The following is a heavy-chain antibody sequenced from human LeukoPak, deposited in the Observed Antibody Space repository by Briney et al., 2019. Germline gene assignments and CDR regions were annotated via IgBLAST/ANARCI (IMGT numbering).Heavy chain of an antibody. CDR3: AKFSSDTNYYYGMDV. J-gene: IGHJ6*02. D-gene: IGHD6-6*01. V-gene: IGHV3-23*01. CDR1: GFTFSSYA. CDR2: IVGSGAIT. Sequence: GGSLRLSCAASGFTFSSYAMSWVRQAPGKGLEWVSSIVGSGAITYYADSVKGRFTISKDNSKSTLYLQMNSLRAEDTALYYCAKFSSDTNYYYGMDVWGPGTTVTVSS.